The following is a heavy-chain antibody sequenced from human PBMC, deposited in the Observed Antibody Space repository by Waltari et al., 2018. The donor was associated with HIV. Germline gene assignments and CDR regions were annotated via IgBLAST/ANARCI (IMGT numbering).Heavy chain of an antibody. CDR3: ARPYSSSWYYFDY. J-gene: IGHJ4*02. CDR2: IYYSGST. CDR1: GGSISSSSYY. Sequence: QLQLQESGPGLVKPSETLSLICTVSGGSISSSSYYWGWIRQPPGKGLEWIWSIYYSGSTYSNPSLKSRVTISVDTSKNQFSLKLSSVTAADTAVYYCARPYSSSWYYFDYWGQGTLVTVSS. D-gene: IGHD6-13*01. V-gene: IGHV4-39*01.